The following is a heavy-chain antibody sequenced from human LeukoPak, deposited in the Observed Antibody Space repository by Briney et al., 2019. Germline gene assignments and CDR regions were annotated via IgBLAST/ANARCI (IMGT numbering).Heavy chain of an antibody. CDR3: ARGYYDEKAFDI. Sequence: SETLSLTCTVSGGSISSGGYYWSWIRQHPGKGLEWIGYIYYSGSTYYNPSLKSRVTISVDTSKNQFSLKLGSVTAADTAVYYCARGYYDEKAFDIWGQGTMVTVSS. V-gene: IGHV4-31*03. CDR2: IYYSGST. J-gene: IGHJ3*02. CDR1: GGSISSGGYY. D-gene: IGHD3-22*01.